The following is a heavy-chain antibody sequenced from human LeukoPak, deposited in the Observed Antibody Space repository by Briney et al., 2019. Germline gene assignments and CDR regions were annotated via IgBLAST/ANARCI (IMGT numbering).Heavy chain of an antibody. Sequence: SETLSLTCTVSGGSISNYYWTWIRQPAGKGLEWIGRIHSSGSTYYNPSLKSRVTMSVDTSKNQFSLKLSSVTAADTAVYYCARGIWEMATIPYWYFDIWGRGTLVTVSS. CDR1: GGSISNYY. V-gene: IGHV4-4*07. CDR2: IHSSGST. D-gene: IGHD5-24*01. J-gene: IGHJ2*01. CDR3: ARGIWEMATIPYWYFDI.